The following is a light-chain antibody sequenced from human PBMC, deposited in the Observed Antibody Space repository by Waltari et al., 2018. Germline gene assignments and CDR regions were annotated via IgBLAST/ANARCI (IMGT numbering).Light chain of an antibody. CDR1: SGDVGGYNY. CDR3: ASYTNSDSEV. Sequence: QSALTQPASVSGSPGQSITISCTGTSGDVGGYNYVSWFQQHPGKVPKLIISDVSNRPSRVSDRFSGSKSGNTASLTISGLQAEDEASYYCASYTNSDSEVFGGGTKVTVL. J-gene: IGLJ3*02. V-gene: IGLV2-14*01. CDR2: DVS.